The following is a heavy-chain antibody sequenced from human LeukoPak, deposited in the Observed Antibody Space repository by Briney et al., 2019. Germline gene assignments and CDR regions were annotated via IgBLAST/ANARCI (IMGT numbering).Heavy chain of an antibody. D-gene: IGHD3-22*01. V-gene: IGHV5-51*01. CDR3: ARLDYDSSVYYGSY. J-gene: IGHJ4*02. CDR2: IYPGDSDT. Sequence: GDPLKISCKGSGYSFTSYWIGWVRQMPGKGLEWMGIIYPGDSDTRYSPSFQGQVTISADKSISTAYLQWSSLKASDTARYYCARLDYDSSVYYGSYWGQGTLVTVSS. CDR1: GYSFTSYW.